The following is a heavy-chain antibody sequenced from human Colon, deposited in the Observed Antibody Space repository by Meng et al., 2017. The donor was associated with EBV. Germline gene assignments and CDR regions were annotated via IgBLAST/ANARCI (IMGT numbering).Heavy chain of an antibody. CDR1: GDFVRSYY. CDR2: IYYTGDT. D-gene: IGHD3-22*01. CDR3: ARYVFDSSSLYSNWFDP. J-gene: IGHJ5*02. Sequence: HVQLQQSGPGLVKPSXXXXXTXXVSGDFVRSYYCSWIRQTPGKGLEWIGNIYYTGDTRYNPSLKSRVTISVDTSKNQLSLKLSSMTAADTAVYYCARYVFDSSSLYSNWFDPWGQGTLVTVSS. V-gene: IGHV4-59*02.